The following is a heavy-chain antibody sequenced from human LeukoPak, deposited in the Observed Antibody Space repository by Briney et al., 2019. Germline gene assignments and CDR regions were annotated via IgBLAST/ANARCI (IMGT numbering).Heavy chain of an antibody. Sequence: ASVKVSCKASGYTFTGYYIHWVRQAPGQGLEWMGWINPNSGGTNYAQKFQGRVTMTRDTSISTAYMELSRLRSDDTAVYYCARDLAYYYDSSGYYNFDYWGQGTLVTVSS. CDR2: INPNSGGT. J-gene: IGHJ4*02. CDR1: GYTFTGYY. D-gene: IGHD3-22*01. CDR3: ARDLAYYYDSSGYYNFDY. V-gene: IGHV1-2*02.